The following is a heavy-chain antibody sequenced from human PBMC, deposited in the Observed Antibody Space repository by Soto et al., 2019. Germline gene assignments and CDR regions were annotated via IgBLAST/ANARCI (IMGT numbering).Heavy chain of an antibody. CDR2: IYYSGST. Sequence: QVQLQESGPGLVKPSQTLSLTCTVSGGSISSGGYYWSWIRQHPGKGLEWIGYIYYSGSTYYNPCLRSRVTISVDTSKDQCSMKLSSVTAAATAVYYCARDFTDSSGPTLGMGVWGQGTTVTVSS. J-gene: IGHJ6*02. V-gene: IGHV4-31*03. CDR1: GGSISSGGYY. CDR3: ARDFTDSSGPTLGMGV. D-gene: IGHD6-19*01.